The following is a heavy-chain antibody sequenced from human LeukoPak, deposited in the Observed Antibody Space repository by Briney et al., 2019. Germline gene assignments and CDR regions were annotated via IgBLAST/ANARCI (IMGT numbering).Heavy chain of an antibody. J-gene: IGHJ3*01. CDR3: ARDYSSSSGKHAFDF. V-gene: IGHV3-21*01. Sequence: GGSLRLSCAASAFSLNAYNMNWVRQAPGKGLEWVSSISYTGTYIYYADSVKGRFTISRDNAKNSLYLQMSSLRAEDTAVYYCARDYSSSSGKHAFDFWGQGTMVTVSS. CDR1: AFSLNAYN. D-gene: IGHD6-13*01. CDR2: ISYTGTYI.